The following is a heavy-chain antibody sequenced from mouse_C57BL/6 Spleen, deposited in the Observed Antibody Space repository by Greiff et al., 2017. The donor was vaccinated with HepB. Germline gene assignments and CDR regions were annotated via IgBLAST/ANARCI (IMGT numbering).Heavy chain of an antibody. V-gene: IGHV1-74*01. CDR3: ANHYGSRNAMDY. J-gene: IGHJ4*01. CDR1: GYTFTSYW. CDR2: IHPSDSDT. Sequence: QVQLQQPGAELVKPGASVKVSCKASGYTFTSYWMHWVKQRPGQGLEWIGRIHPSDSDTNYNQKFRGKATLTVDKSSSTAYMQLSSLTSEDSAVYYCANHYGSRNAMDYWGQGTSVTVSS. D-gene: IGHD1-1*01.